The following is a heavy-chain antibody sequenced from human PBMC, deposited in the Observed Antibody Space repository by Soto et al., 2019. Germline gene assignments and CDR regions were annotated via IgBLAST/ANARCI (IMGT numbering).Heavy chain of an antibody. CDR3: AGSDSSSWYCIPT. CDR2: IIPIFGTA. V-gene: IGHV1-69*13. J-gene: IGHJ5*02. Sequence: SVKVSCKASGGTFSSYAISWVRQAPGQGLEWMGGIIPIFGTANYAQKFQGRVTITADESTSTAYMELSSLRSEDTAVYCCAGSDSSSWYCIPTWGQGTLVTVSS. CDR1: GGTFSSYA. D-gene: IGHD6-13*01.